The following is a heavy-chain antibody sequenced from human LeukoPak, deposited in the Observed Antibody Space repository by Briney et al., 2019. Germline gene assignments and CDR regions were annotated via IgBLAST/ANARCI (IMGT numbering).Heavy chain of an antibody. Sequence: PGGSLRLSCAASGFTFSGSPMHRVRPASGKGLEWVGRVRSKVNSYATAYAASVKGRFTICRDDSKNTAYLQMNSLKTEDTAVYYCARADYGDYVYAGYFDYWGQGTLVTASS. V-gene: IGHV3-73*01. CDR3: ARADYGDYVYAGYFDY. J-gene: IGHJ4*02. CDR2: VRSKVNSYAT. CDR1: GFTFSGSP. D-gene: IGHD4-17*01.